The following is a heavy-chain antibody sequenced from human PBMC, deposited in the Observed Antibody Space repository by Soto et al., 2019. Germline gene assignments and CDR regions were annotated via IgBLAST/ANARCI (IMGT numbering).Heavy chain of an antibody. J-gene: IGHJ4*02. CDR2: ILSDGSKK. CDR1: GFTFNRYA. D-gene: IGHD1-1*01. V-gene: IGHV3-30-3*01. Sequence: QVQLVESGGDVVQPGRSLRLSCTASGFTFNRYAMHWVRQAPAKGLEWVAVILSDGSKKYYADSVKGRFTLSRDNSKKTLYVQMNSMRIDETVVYCFTRTELYSRRWSHTPYFDYWGQGNLVTVSS. CDR3: TRTELYSRRWSHTPYFDY.